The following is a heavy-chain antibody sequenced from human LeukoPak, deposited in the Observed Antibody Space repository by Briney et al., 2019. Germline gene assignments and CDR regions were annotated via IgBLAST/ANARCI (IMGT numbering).Heavy chain of an antibody. CDR3: ARDINYYYDSTGYYDYFDY. V-gene: IGHV1-18*01. Sequence: RASVKVSCKASGYTFTNYGMSWVRQAPGQGLEWMGWISAYNGNTKYAQKLQGRVTMTTDTSTSTAYMELRSLRSDDTAVYCCARDINYYYDSTGYYDYFDYWGQGTLVTVSS. D-gene: IGHD3-22*01. CDR2: ISAYNGNT. CDR1: GYTFTNYG. J-gene: IGHJ4*02.